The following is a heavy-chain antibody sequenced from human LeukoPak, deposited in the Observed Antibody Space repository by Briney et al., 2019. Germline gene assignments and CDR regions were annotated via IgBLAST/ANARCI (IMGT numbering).Heavy chain of an antibody. J-gene: IGHJ4*02. V-gene: IGHV3-48*02. Sequence: GGSLRLSCAASGFTFSTYSMNWVRQAPGKGLEWVSYISSSSSTIYYADSVKGRFTISRDNAKNSLYLQMDSLRDEDTAVYYCARGRPFHFDYWGQGTLVTVSS. D-gene: IGHD1-1*01. CDR3: ARGRPFHFDY. CDR2: ISSSSSTI. CDR1: GFTFSTYS.